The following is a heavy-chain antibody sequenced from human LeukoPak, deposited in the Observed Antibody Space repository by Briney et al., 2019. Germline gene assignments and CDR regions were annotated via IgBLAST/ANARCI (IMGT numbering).Heavy chain of an antibody. CDR2: IYHSGST. V-gene: IGHV4-4*02. CDR1: GGSISSSNW. CDR3: ATGGGRRVLTPYFDY. J-gene: IGHJ4*02. Sequence: SETLSLTCAVSGGSISSSNWWGWVRQPPGKGLEWIGEIYHSGSTNYNPSLKSRVTISVDKSKNQFSLKLSSVTAADTAVYYCATGGGRRVLTPYFDYWGQGTLVTVSS. D-gene: IGHD6-19*01.